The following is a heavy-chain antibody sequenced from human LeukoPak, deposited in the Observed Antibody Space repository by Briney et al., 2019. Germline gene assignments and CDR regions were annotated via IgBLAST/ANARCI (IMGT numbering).Heavy chain of an antibody. V-gene: IGHV4-59*08. CDR2: IDYSGNT. J-gene: IGHJ4*02. Sequence: SETLSLTCTVSGVSISTYYWTWIRQPPGKGLEWIGNIDYSGNTKYNPSLNSRVTISVDTSKNQFSLKLSSVTAADTAVYYCARGSLTMVRGVITLDYWGQGTLVTVSS. CDR3: ARGSLTMVRGVITLDY. CDR1: GVSISTYY. D-gene: IGHD3-10*01.